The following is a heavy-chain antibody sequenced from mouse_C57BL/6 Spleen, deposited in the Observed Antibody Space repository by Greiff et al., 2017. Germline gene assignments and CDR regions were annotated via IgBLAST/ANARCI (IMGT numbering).Heavy chain of an antibody. CDR1: GYTFTDYE. J-gene: IGHJ3*01. CDR3: RSYYGYVYRD. Sequence: QVQLQQSGAELVRPGASVTLSCKASGYTFTDYEMHWVKQTPVHGLEWIGAIDPETGGTAYNQKFKGQAILTADKSSSTAYMELRSLTSEDSAVYYCRSYYGYVYRDRGQGILVTV. V-gene: IGHV1-15*01. D-gene: IGHD2-2*01. CDR2: IDPETGGT.